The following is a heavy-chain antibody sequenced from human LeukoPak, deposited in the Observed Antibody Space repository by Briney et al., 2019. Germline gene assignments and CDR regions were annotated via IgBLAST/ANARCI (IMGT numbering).Heavy chain of an antibody. D-gene: IGHD3-16*01. CDR3: ARHLRGGATTGMDV. J-gene: IGHJ6*02. CDR2: IYDSGNT. V-gene: IGHV4-59*08. CDR1: GVSISSYH. Sequence: SETLSLTCTVSGVSISSYHWSWIRQPPGKGLEWIGYIYDSGNTNYNPSLKSRVTISIDSSKNQFSLKLSSVTAADTAVYYCARHLRGGATTGMDVWGQGTTVTVSS.